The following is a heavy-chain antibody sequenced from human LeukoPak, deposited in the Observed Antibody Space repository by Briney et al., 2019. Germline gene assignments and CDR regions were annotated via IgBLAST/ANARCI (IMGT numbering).Heavy chain of an antibody. D-gene: IGHD3-9*01. CDR2: IYPGDSDT. CDR3: ARGVTNIGGYNILTGYYNDYFDY. CDR1: GYTFSSFW. Sequence: GESLKISCLGSGYTFSSFWIGWVRHIPAKGLEWMGIIYPGDSDTKYSPSFRGQVTISVDNSISTAYLQWSSLKASDTAMYYCARGVTNIGGYNILTGYYNDYFDYWGQRTLVTVST. V-gene: IGHV5-51*01. J-gene: IGHJ4*02.